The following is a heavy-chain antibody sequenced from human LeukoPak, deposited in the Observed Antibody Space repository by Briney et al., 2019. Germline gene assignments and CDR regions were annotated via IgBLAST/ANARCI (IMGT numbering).Heavy chain of an antibody. CDR1: GYTFTGYY. CDR3: ARHQDIVLMQSYYGMDV. V-gene: IGHV1-2*02. Sequence: GASVKVSCKASGYTFTGYYMHWVRQAPGQGLEWMGWINPNSGGTNYAQKFQGRVTMTRDTSISTAYMELSRLRSGDTAVYYCARHQDIVLMQSYYGMDVWGQGTTVTVSS. D-gene: IGHD2-8*01. CDR2: INPNSGGT. J-gene: IGHJ6*02.